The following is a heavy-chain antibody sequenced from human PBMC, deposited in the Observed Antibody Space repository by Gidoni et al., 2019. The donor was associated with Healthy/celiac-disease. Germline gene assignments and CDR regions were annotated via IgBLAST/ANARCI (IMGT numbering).Heavy chain of an antibody. Sequence: EVQLVESGGGLVKPGGSLRLSCAASGFTFSSYSMNWVRQAPGKGLEWVSSISSSSSYIYYADSVKGRFTISRDNAKNSLYLQMNSLRAEDTAVYYCARDESRRWFGEYNYYGMDVWGQGTTVTVSS. D-gene: IGHD3-10*01. V-gene: IGHV3-21*01. CDR3: ARDESRRWFGEYNYYGMDV. J-gene: IGHJ6*02. CDR2: ISSSSSYI. CDR1: GFTFSSYS.